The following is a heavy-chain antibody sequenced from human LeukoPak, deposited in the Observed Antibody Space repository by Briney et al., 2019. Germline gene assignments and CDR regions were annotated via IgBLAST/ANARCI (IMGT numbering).Heavy chain of an antibody. D-gene: IGHD1-26*01. V-gene: IGHV4-39*02. CDR2: IYYSGIT. CDR3: ARRPLSRETSGHYFDY. CDR1: DDSISSSSYF. J-gene: IGHJ4*02. Sequence: PSETLSLTCTVSDDSISSSSYFWGWVRQPPGKGLEWIGSIYYSGITYYNPSLKSRVTISVDTSKNHFSLNLSSVTAADTAIYYCARRPLSRETSGHYFDYWGQGTLVTVSS.